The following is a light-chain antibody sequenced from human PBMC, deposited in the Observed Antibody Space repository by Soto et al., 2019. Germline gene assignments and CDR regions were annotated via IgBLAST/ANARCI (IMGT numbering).Light chain of an antibody. CDR2: DVS. Sequence: QSVXTQPASVSGSPGQSITISCTGTSSDVGGYNYVSWYQQHPGKAPKLMIYDVSDRPSGVSNRFSASKSGNTASLTISGLQAEDEADYYCCSYTSSSTPWVFGTGTKVTVL. CDR1: SSDVGGYNY. V-gene: IGLV2-14*03. CDR3: CSYTSSSTPWV. J-gene: IGLJ1*01.